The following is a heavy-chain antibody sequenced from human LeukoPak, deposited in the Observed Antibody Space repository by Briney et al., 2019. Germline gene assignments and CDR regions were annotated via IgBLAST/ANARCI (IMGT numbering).Heavy chain of an antibody. D-gene: IGHD6-6*01. CDR2: IYGSGNT. V-gene: IGHV4-30-2*01. J-gene: IGHJ4*02. CDR3: ARASHYSSSSGFNY. Sequence: SETLSLTCTVSGGSISSGGYYWSWVRQPPGKGLEWIGYIYGSGNTYYNPSLKSRVTISVDRSKNQFSLKLSSVTAADTAVYYCARASHYSSSSGFNYWGQGTLVTVSS. CDR1: GGSISSGGYY.